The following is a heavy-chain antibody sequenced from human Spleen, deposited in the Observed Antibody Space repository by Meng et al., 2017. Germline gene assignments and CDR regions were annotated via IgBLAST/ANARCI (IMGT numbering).Heavy chain of an antibody. Sequence: SETLSLTCTVSGVSISSTSYYWSWIRQPAGKGLEWIGRIYTSGSTNYNPSLKSRVTISVDTSKNQFSLKLSSVTAADTAVYYCARGPLNWGSMGYFDYWGQGTLVTVSS. D-gene: IGHD7-27*01. V-gene: IGHV4-61*02. CDR1: GVSISSTSYY. CDR2: IYTSGST. CDR3: ARGPLNWGSMGYFDY. J-gene: IGHJ4*02.